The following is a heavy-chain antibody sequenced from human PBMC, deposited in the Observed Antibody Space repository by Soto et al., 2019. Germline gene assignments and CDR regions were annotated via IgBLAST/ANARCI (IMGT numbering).Heavy chain of an antibody. D-gene: IGHD1-20*01. Sequence: KPSETLSLTCFVSNFSITVGFHWGWIRQSPGKGLEWIATIYHSGSTYYNPSLKSRLTISVDTSKNQFSLRLTSVTAADTAVYYWATIYSTPITTVGGYWGQGKMVTVSS. CDR3: ATIYSTPITTVGGY. J-gene: IGHJ4*02. CDR2: IYHSGST. CDR1: NFSITVGFH. V-gene: IGHV4-38-2*01.